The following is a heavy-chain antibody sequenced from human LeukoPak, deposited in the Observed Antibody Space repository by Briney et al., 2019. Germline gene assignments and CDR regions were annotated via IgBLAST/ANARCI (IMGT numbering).Heavy chain of an antibody. CDR1: GFTFSSYG. D-gene: IGHD3-16*01. CDR2: ISGSGGST. V-gene: IGHV3-23*01. CDR3: AKMGKSARDAFDI. J-gene: IGHJ3*02. Sequence: PGGSLRLSCAASGFTFSSYGMSWVRQAPGKGLEWVSAISGSGGSTYYADSVKGRFTISRDNSKNTLYLQMNSLRAEDTAVYYCAKMGKSARDAFDIWGQGTMVTVSS.